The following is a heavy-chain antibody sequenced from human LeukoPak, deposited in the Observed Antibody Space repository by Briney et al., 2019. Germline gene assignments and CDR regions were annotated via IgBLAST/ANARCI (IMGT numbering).Heavy chain of an antibody. CDR2: INHSGST. D-gene: IGHD3-3*01. CDR1: GGSFSGYY. V-gene: IGHV4-34*01. Sequence: PSETLSLTCAVYGGSFSGYYWSWTRQPPGKGLEWIGEINHSGSTNYNPSLKSRVTISVDTSKNQFSLKLSSVTAADTAVYYCARGRRDFWSGYPISCGMDVWGQGTTVTVSS. CDR3: ARGRRDFWSGYPISCGMDV. J-gene: IGHJ6*02.